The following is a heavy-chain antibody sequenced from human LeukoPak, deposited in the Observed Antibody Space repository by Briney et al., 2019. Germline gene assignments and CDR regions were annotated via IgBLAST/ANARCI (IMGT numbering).Heavy chain of an antibody. V-gene: IGHV3-33*01. CDR3: AREGDYDFWSGYYGRFDY. CDR2: IWYDGSNK. Sequence: GGSLRLSCAASGFTLSSYGMHWVRQAPGKGLEWVAVIWYDGSNKYYADSVKGRFTISRDNSKNTLYLQMNSLRAEDTAVYYCAREGDYDFWSGYYGRFDYWGQGTLVTVSS. CDR1: GFTLSSYG. J-gene: IGHJ4*02. D-gene: IGHD3-3*01.